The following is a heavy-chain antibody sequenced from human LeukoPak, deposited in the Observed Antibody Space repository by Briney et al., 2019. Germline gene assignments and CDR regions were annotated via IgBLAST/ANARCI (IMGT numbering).Heavy chain of an antibody. Sequence: ASVKVSCKASGYTFTGYYMHWVRRAPGEGLEWMGWINPNSGGTNCAQKFQGRVTMTRDTSISTAYMELSRLRSDDTAVYYCARDASGYYYGSGSYKNWFDPWGQGTLVTVSS. J-gene: IGHJ5*02. CDR1: GYTFTGYY. V-gene: IGHV1-2*02. D-gene: IGHD3-10*01. CDR2: INPNSGGT. CDR3: ARDASGYYYGSGSYKNWFDP.